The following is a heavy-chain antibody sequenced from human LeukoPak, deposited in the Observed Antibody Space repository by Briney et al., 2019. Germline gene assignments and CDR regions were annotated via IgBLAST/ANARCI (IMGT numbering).Heavy chain of an antibody. Sequence: ASVAVSCTASDYTFTSYGISWVRQAPGQGLEWMGWISAYNGNTNYAQKLQGRVTMTTDTSTSTAYMELRSLRSDDTAVYYCARDFSILSFGHYYDSSGDYWGQGTLVTVSS. CDR2: ISAYNGNT. CDR1: DYTFTSYG. J-gene: IGHJ4*02. CDR3: ARDFSILSFGHYYDSSGDY. V-gene: IGHV1-18*01. D-gene: IGHD3-22*01.